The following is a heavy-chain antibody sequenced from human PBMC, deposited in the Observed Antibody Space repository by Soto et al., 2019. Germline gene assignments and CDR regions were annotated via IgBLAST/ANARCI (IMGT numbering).Heavy chain of an antibody. CDR3: ARAGGSWSCGICTHRYFYGMDV. V-gene: IGHV3-74*01. CDR1: GFTFSRFW. Sequence: EVQLVESGGGLVQPGGSLRVSCAAYGFTFSRFWMHWVRQAPGMGLVWVSRVNRDGSSTDYADSVKGRFTISRDNAKNTLYLQMNSLRAEDTAVYYCARAGGSWSCGICTHRYFYGMDVWGQGTTVSVSS. D-gene: IGHD2-15*01. CDR2: VNRDGSST. J-gene: IGHJ6*02.